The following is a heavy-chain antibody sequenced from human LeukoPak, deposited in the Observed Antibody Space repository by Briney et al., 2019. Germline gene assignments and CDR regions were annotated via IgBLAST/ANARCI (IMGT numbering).Heavy chain of an antibody. V-gene: IGHV1-8*01. CDR1: GYTFTSYD. J-gene: IGHJ4*02. CDR2: MNPNSGNT. CDR3: ARGGIQLWSGDY. D-gene: IGHD5-18*01. Sequence: ASVKVSCKASGYTFTSYDINWVRQATGQGLEWMGWMNPNSGNTGYAQKFQGRVTMTRNTSISTAYMELSSLRSEDTAVYYRARGGIQLWSGDYWGQGTLVTVSS.